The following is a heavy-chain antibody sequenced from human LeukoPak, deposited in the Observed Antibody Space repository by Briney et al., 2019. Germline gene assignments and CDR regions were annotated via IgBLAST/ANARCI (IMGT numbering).Heavy chain of an antibody. V-gene: IGHV3-11*04. CDR2: ISSSGSTI. J-gene: IGHJ4*02. D-gene: IGHD4-17*01. Sequence: LSLTCTVSGGSISNYYWSWIRQPPGKGLEWVSYISSSGSTIYYADSVKGRFTISRDNAKNSLYLQMNSLRAEDTAVYYCARDKIYGDYDYWGQGTLVTVSS. CDR3: ARDKIYGDYDY. CDR1: GGSISNYY.